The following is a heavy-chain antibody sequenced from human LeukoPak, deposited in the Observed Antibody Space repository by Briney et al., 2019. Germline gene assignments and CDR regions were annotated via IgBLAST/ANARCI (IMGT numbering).Heavy chain of an antibody. D-gene: IGHD6-13*01. V-gene: IGHV1-2*02. CDR1: GYTFTVYY. J-gene: IGHJ4*02. CDR2: INPNSGGT. Sequence: SVKVSCKASGYTFTVYYMHCVRHTPGQRLECMGWINPNSGGTNYTQKFQGRVTMTRDTSISTAYMELSRLRSDDTAVYYCARELNQAAAGNDYWGQGTLVTVSS. CDR3: ARELNQAAAGNDY.